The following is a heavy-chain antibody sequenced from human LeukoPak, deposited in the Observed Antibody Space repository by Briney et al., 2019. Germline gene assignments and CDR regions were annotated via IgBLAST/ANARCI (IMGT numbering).Heavy chain of an antibody. CDR2: ISYDGSNK. D-gene: IGHD2-8*01. CDR3: ARDFVMVYAIPLVDY. CDR1: GFTFSSYA. J-gene: IGHJ4*02. V-gene: IGHV3-30-3*01. Sequence: PGGSLRLSCAASGFTFSSYAMHWVRQAPGKGLEWVAVISYDGSNKYYADSVKGRFTISRDNSKNTLYLQMNSLRAEDTAVYYCARDFVMVYAIPLVDYWGQGTLVTVSS.